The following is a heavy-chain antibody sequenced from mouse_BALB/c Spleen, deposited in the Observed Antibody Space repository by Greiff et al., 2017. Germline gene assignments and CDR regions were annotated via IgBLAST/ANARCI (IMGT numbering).Heavy chain of an antibody. V-gene: IGHV1-87*01. D-gene: IGHD2-4*01. Sequence: QVQLQQSGAELARPGASVKLSCKASGYTFTSYWMQWVKQRPGQGLEWIGAIYPGDGDTRYTQKFKGKATLTADKSSSTAYMQLSSLASEDSAVYYCARGIYYDYDDAMDYWGQGTSVTVSS. CDR3: ARGIYYDYDDAMDY. CDR1: GYTFTSYW. CDR2: IYPGDGDT. J-gene: IGHJ4*01.